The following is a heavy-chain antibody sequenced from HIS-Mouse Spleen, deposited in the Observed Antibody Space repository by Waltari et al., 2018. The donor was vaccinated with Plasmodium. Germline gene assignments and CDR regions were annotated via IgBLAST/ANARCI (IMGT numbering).Heavy chain of an antibody. Sequence: QVQLQQWGAGLLTPSETLSLTCALYGGSFSGYYWSWIRQLPGKGLEWIGEITHSGSTNYNPSLKSRVIISVDTSKNQFSLKLSSVTAADTAVYYCARLVVVASKDSYWGQGTLVTVSS. V-gene: IGHV4-34*01. CDR2: ITHSGST. D-gene: IGHD2-15*01. CDR3: ARLVVVASKDSY. J-gene: IGHJ4*02. CDR1: GGSFSGYY.